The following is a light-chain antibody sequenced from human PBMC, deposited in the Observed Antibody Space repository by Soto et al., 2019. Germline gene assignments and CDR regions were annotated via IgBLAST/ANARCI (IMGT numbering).Light chain of an antibody. Sequence: DIQVTQSPSTLSASVGDSVTITCRASRGLRNPLAWYQQTVGTAPKLLIYDASTLERGVPSRFSGRGSGTEFTLTISSLQPDDFGTYYCQQYDNYPWTFGQGTKVDIK. V-gene: IGKV1-5*01. J-gene: IGKJ1*01. CDR1: RGLRNP. CDR3: QQYDNYPWT. CDR2: DAS.